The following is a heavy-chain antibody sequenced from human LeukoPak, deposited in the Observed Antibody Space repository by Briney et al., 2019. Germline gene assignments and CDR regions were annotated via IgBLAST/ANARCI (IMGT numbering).Heavy chain of an antibody. CDR2: IESETDGGTT. D-gene: IGHD6-13*01. CDR1: GFTVSSNY. Sequence: GGSLRLSCAGSGFTVSSNYMTWVRQAPGKGLEWVGHIESETDGGTTDYATPVKDRFTISRDDSKNTLYLQMNSLKTEDTAVYYCATRGSSPDYWGQGTLVTVSS. J-gene: IGHJ4*02. CDR3: ATRGSSPDY. V-gene: IGHV3-15*04.